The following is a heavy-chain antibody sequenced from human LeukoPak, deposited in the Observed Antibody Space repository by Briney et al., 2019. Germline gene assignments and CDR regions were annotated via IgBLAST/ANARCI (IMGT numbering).Heavy chain of an antibody. J-gene: IGHJ4*02. CDR2: IYYSGST. CDR3: ARGIEMATIRGLGY. D-gene: IGHD5-24*01. V-gene: IGHV4-59*01. Sequence: SETLSLTCTVSGGSISSYYWSWIRQPPGKGLEWIGYIYYSGSTNYNPSLKSRVTISVDTSKNQFSLKLSSVTAVDTAVYYCARGIEMATIRGLGYWGQGTLVTVSS. CDR1: GGSISSYY.